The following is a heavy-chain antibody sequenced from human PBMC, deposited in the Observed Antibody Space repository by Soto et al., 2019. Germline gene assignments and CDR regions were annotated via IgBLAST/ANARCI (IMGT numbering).Heavy chain of an antibody. V-gene: IGHV1-69*13. CDR1: GGTFSSYA. CDR3: ARGKDSSSNLFDY. Sequence: ASVKVSCKASGGTFSSYAISWVRQAPGQGLEWMGGIIPIFGTANYAQKFQGRVTITADESTSTAYMELSSLRSEDTAVYYCARGKDSSSNLFDYWGQGTLVTVSS. CDR2: IIPIFGTA. J-gene: IGHJ4*02. D-gene: IGHD6-6*01.